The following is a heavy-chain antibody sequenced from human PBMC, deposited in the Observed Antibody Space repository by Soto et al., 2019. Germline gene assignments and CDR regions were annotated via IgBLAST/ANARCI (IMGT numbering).Heavy chain of an antibody. CDR1: GFTFSSYD. CDR3: ARDPGCSNGVCSRFDY. CDR2: ISSSGSSI. Sequence: EVQLVESGGGLVQPGGSLRLSCAASGFTFSSYDMNWVRLAPGKGLEWVSYISSSGSSIYYADSVKGRFTISRDNAKNSLYLQMNSLRAEDTAVYYCARDPGCSNGVCSRFDYWGQGTLVTVSS. V-gene: IGHV3-48*03. D-gene: IGHD2-8*01. J-gene: IGHJ4*02.